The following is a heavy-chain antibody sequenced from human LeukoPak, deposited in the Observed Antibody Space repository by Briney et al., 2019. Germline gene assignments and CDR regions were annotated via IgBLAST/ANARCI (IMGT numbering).Heavy chain of an antibody. V-gene: IGHV3-7*01. Sequence: GGSLRLSCAASGFTFSSYAMSWGRQAPGKGLEWVANIKQDGSEKYYVDSVKGRFTISRDNAKNSVYLQMNSLRAEDTAVYYCARKTGTTGEAFDYWGQGTLVTVSS. CDR1: GFTFSSYA. J-gene: IGHJ4*02. D-gene: IGHD1-1*01. CDR3: ARKTGTTGEAFDY. CDR2: IKQDGSEK.